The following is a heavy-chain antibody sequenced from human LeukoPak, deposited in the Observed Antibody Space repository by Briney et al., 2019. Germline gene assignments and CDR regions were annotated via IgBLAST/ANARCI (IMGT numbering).Heavy chain of an antibody. CDR2: IDYSGDT. D-gene: IGHD3-9*01. CDR3: ARDPPGLRYFDP. CDR1: GGSISNFY. V-gene: IGHV4-59*12. Sequence: SETLSLTCTVSGGSISNFYWSWIRQPPGKALEWIAYIDYSGDTNSNPSLKSRVTTSVDRSKNQFSLRLNSVTAADTAFYYCARDPPGLRYFDPWGQGTLVTVSS. J-gene: IGHJ5*02.